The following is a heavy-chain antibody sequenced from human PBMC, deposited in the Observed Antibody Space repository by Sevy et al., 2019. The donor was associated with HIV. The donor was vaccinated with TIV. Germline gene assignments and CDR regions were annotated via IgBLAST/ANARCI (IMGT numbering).Heavy chain of an antibody. CDR2: IYYSGST. Sequence: SESLSLTCTVSGRSISGYYWSWIRQPPGKGLEWIGYIYYSGSTNYNPSLKSRVTISVDTSKNQFSLKLSCVTAADTAVYYCASHSTTWYYWFDPWGQGALVTVSS. CDR3: ASHSTTWYYWFDP. CDR1: GRSISGYY. D-gene: IGHD6-13*01. J-gene: IGHJ5*02. V-gene: IGHV4-59*13.